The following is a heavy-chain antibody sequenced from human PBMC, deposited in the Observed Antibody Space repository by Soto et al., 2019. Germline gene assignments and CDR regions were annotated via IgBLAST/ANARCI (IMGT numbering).Heavy chain of an antibody. CDR1: GGSISSSSYY. J-gene: IGHJ3*02. V-gene: IGHV4-39*01. D-gene: IGHD2-15*01. Sequence: QLQLQESGPGLVKPSETLSLTCTVSGGSISSSSYYWGWIRQPPGKGLEWIGSIYYSGSTYYNPSLKSRVTISVDTSKNQFSLKLSSVTAADTAVYYCARQYCSGGSCYSSPSDAFDIWGQGTMVTVSS. CDR3: ARQYCSGGSCYSSPSDAFDI. CDR2: IYYSGST.